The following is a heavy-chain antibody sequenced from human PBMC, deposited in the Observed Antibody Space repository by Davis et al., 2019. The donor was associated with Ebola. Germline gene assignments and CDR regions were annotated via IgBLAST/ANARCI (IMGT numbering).Heavy chain of an antibody. CDR3: ARDQAYDFWSGYLYYYYYMDV. D-gene: IGHD3-3*01. CDR1: GFTVSSNY. CDR2: IYSGGST. V-gene: IGHV3-53*01. Sequence: PGGSLRLSCAASGFTVSSNYMSWVRQAPGKGLEWVSVIYSGGSTYYADSVKGRFTISRDNSKNTLYLQMNSLRAEDTAVYYCARDQAYDFWSGYLYYYYYMDVWGKGTTVTVSS. J-gene: IGHJ6*03.